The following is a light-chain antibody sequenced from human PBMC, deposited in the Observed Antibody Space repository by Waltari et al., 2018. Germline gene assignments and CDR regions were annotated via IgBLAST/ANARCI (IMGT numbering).Light chain of an antibody. CDR1: RSNLGTNP. CDR2: SNN. J-gene: IGLJ3*02. V-gene: IGLV1-44*01. CDR3: AVWDDSLNGWV. Sequence: QSVLAQPPSASGTPGQRVTISCSGSRSNLGTNPVSWYQHLPGTAPKLLIYSNNQRPSGVPDRISGSKSGTSASLAISGLQSDDETDYYCAVWDDSLNGWVFGGGTKLTVL.